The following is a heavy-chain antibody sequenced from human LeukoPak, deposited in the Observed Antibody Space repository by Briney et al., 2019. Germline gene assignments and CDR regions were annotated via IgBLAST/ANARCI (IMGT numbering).Heavy chain of an antibody. CDR2: IIPMFVTA. V-gene: IGHV1-69*01. J-gene: IGHJ4*02. Sequence: SVKVSCKASGGSFINYAIGWVRQAPGQGLEWMGGIIPMFVTANYAQKFQGRVTITADESTSTAYMELSSLRSEDTAVYYCAREVRDCYNNELLFDYWGQGTLVTVSS. D-gene: IGHD5-24*01. CDR3: AREVRDCYNNELLFDY. CDR1: GGSFINYA.